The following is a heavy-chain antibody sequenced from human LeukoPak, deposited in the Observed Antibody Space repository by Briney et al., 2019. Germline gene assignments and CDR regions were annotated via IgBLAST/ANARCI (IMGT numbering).Heavy chain of an antibody. CDR3: ASTIGYCSSTSCYAFDP. V-gene: IGHV4-59*01. CDR1: GGSISSYY. D-gene: IGHD2-2*01. CDR2: IYYSGST. Sequence: PSETLSLTCTVSGGSISSYYWSWIRQPPGKGLEWIGYIYYSGSTNYNPSLKSRVTISVDTSKNQFSLKLSSVTAADTAVYYCASTIGYCSSTSCYAFDPWGQGTLVTVSS. J-gene: IGHJ5*02.